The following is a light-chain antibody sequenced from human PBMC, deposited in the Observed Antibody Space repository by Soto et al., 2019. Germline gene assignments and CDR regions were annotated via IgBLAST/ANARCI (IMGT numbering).Light chain of an antibody. J-gene: IGLJ3*02. CDR3: VLYVGSGIHCV. Sequence: QTVVTQEPSFSVSPGGTVTLTCGLTSGSVSTRNYPSWYQQIPGQAPRTLIYNTNTRSSGVPDRFSGSILGNKAALTITGAQAEDESDYCCVLYVGSGIHCVFGGGTKLTVL. CDR1: SGSVSTRNY. CDR2: NTN. V-gene: IGLV8-61*01.